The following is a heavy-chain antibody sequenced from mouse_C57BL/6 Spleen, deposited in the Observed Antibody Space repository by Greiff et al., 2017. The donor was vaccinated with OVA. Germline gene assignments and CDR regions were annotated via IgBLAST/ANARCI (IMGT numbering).Heavy chain of an antibody. V-gene: IGHV1-52*01. CDR2: IDPSDSET. Sequence: VQLQQPGAELVRPGSSVKLSCKASGYTFTSYWMHWVKQRPIQGLEWIGNIDPSDSETHYNQKFKDKATLTVDKSSSTAYMQLSSLTSEDSAVYYCARAPFGYCDYWGKGTTLTVSS. CDR3: ARAPFGYCDY. CDR1: GYTFTSYW. J-gene: IGHJ2*01.